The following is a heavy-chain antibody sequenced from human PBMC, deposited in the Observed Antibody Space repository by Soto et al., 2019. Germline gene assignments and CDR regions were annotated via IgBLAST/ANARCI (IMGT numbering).Heavy chain of an antibody. Sequence: GGSLRLSCAASGFTFSDYWMSWVRQAPGKELEWVANIKHDGSQRFYVDSVKGRFTISRDNAKNSLFLQMNSLRAEDTAVYYCVRDIKGMTAAETGIFDYWGQGTLVTVSS. V-gene: IGHV3-7*01. J-gene: IGHJ4*02. CDR1: GFTFSDYW. D-gene: IGHD6-13*01. CDR3: VRDIKGMTAAETGIFDY. CDR2: IKHDGSQR.